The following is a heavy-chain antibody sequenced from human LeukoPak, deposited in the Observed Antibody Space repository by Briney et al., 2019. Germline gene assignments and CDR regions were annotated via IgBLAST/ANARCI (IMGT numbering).Heavy chain of an antibody. D-gene: IGHD4-17*01. J-gene: IGHJ4*02. CDR1: GFTFSSYA. V-gene: IGHV3-23*01. Sequence: GGSLRLSCVASGFTFSSYAMSWVRQAPGKGLEWVSGISGGGGSIHYADSVKGRFTISRDNSMNTLYLQMNSLRAEDTAVYYCARYRSVTTGKRFFDYWGQGTLVTVSS. CDR2: ISGGGGSI. CDR3: ARYRSVTTGKRFFDY.